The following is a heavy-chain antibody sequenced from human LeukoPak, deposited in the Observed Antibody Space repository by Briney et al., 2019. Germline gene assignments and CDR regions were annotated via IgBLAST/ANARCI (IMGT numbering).Heavy chain of an antibody. CDR1: GYTFTSYY. Sequence: ASVKVSCKASGYTFTSYYMHWVRQAPGQGLEWMGIINPSGGSTSYAQKFQGRVTMTRNTSISTAYMELSSLRSEDTAVYYCARRGSSGWYFDWGQGTLVTVSS. CDR3: ARRGSSGWYFD. J-gene: IGHJ4*02. D-gene: IGHD6-19*01. V-gene: IGHV1-46*01. CDR2: INPSGGST.